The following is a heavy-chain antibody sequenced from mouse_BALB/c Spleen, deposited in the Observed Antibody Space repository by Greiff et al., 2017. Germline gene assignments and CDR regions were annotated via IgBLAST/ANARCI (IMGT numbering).Heavy chain of an antibody. Sequence: EVQGVESGGGLVQPGGSRKLSCAASGFTFSSFGMHWVRQAPEKGLEWVAYISSGSSTIYYADTVKGRFTISRDNPKNTLFLQMTSLRSEDTAMYYCARDGYYEAWFAYWGQGTLVTVSA. CDR3: ARDGYYEAWFAY. J-gene: IGHJ3*01. CDR2: ISSGSSTI. V-gene: IGHV5-17*02. D-gene: IGHD2-3*01. CDR1: GFTFSSFG.